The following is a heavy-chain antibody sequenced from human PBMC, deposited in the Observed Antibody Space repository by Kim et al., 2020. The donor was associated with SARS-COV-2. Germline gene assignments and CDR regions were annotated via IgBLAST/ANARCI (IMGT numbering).Heavy chain of an antibody. CDR1: GFSVSSDY. Sequence: GGSLRLSCRVSGFSVSSDYMSWVRQAPGKGLEWVSAIYSGETTYYVDSVKGRFTISRHISENTLYLQMKSLRPDDTAVYFCARPPLLPLPDGTDVWGQGT. CDR3: ARPPLLPLPDGTDV. CDR2: IYSGETT. V-gene: IGHV3-53*04. D-gene: IGHD2-21*01. J-gene: IGHJ6*02.